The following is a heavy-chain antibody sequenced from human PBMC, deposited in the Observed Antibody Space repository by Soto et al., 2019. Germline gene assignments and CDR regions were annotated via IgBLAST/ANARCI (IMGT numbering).Heavy chain of an antibody. CDR1: FTFSMYS. D-gene: IGHD1-26*01. CDR2: ISSGGTYI. CDR3: TRDEGGSYDSWFHP. V-gene: IGHV3-21*01. Sequence: EVQVVESGGGLVKPGGSLRLSCSFTFSMYSMNWVRQAPGEGLEWVASISSGGTYIKYADSVQGRFTISRDNAKNSVSLQMNSLRVEDTAVYFCTRDEGGSYDSWFHPWGQGTLVTVSS. J-gene: IGHJ5*02.